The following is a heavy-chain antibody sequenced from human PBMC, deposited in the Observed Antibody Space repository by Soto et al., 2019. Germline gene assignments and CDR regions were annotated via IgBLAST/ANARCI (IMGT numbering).Heavy chain of an antibody. CDR2: ISAYNGNT. CDR3: ARFNDYIWGSYRYRSWFDP. CDR1: GYTFTIYG. Sequence: ASVKVSCKASGYTFTIYGISWVRQAPGQGLEWMGWISAYNGNTNYAQKLQGRVTMTTDTSTSTAYMELRSLRSDDTAVYYCARFNDYIWGSYRYRSWFDPWGQGTLVTVSS. V-gene: IGHV1-18*01. J-gene: IGHJ5*02. D-gene: IGHD3-16*02.